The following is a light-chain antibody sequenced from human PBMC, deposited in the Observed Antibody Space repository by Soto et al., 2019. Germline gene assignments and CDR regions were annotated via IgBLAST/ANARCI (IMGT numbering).Light chain of an antibody. Sequence: EIVMTQSPATLSVSPGERATLSCRASRSVSSTLAWYQQKPGQAPRLLIFGASTRATGIPARFSGSGSGTDFTLTISRLEPEDFAVYYCQQYGSSGTFGQGTKVDIK. CDR2: GAS. CDR3: QQYGSSGT. J-gene: IGKJ1*01. CDR1: RSVSST. V-gene: IGKV3-15*01.